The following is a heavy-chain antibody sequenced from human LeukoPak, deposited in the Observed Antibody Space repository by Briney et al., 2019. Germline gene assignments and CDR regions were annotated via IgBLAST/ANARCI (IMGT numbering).Heavy chain of an antibody. J-gene: IGHJ5*02. CDR2: VSSSGST. D-gene: IGHD1-1*01. Sequence: TSETLSLTCTVSGDSVSSDSYWWSWIRQPAGKGLEWIGRVSSSGSTNYNPSLKSRVTISLDTSKNHFSLKVTSVTAADTAVYYCAKRSGPPWFDPWGQGILVTVSS. V-gene: IGHV4-61*02. CDR1: GDSVSSDSYW. CDR3: AKRSGPPWFDP.